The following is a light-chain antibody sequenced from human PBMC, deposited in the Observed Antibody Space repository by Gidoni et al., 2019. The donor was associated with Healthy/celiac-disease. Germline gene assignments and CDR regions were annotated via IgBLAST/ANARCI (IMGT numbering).Light chain of an antibody. CDR1: QSVSSY. CDR3: QQRSNWPLT. J-gene: IGKJ4*01. Sequence: EIVLTQSPAHLSLSPGERATLSCRASQSVSSYLAWYQQKPGQAPRLLIYDASNRATGIPARFSGSGSGTDVTLTISSLEPEDFAVYYCQQRSNWPLTFGGGTKVEIK. CDR2: DAS. V-gene: IGKV3-11*01.